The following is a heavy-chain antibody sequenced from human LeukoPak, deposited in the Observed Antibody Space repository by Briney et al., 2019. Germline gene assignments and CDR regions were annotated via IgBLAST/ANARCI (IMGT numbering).Heavy chain of an antibody. CDR2: ISGSGGST. D-gene: IGHD6-19*01. V-gene: IGHV3-23*01. CDR3: AKPSIAVAGKSPYYYGMDV. J-gene: IGHJ6*02. CDR1: GFTFRSSA. Sequence: GGSLRLSCAASGFTFRSSAMSWVPQAPGKGLERVSAISGSGGSTYYADSVKGRFTISRDNSKNTLYLQMNSLRAEDTAVYYCAKPSIAVAGKSPYYYGMDVWGQGTTVTVSS.